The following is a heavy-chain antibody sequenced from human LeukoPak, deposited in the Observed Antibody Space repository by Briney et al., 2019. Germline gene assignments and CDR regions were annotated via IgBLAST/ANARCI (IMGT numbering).Heavy chain of an antibody. J-gene: IGHJ4*02. CDR1: GFTFSSYA. Sequence: GGSLRLSCAASGFTFSSYAMHWVRQAPGKGLEWVAVTSYDGSNKYYADSVKGRFTISRDNSKNTLYLQMNSLRAEDTAVYYCARDGEVGSRGVIPPTYWGQGTLVSVSS. CDR2: TSYDGSNK. V-gene: IGHV3-30*04. CDR3: ARDGEVGSRGVIPPTY. D-gene: IGHD3-10*01.